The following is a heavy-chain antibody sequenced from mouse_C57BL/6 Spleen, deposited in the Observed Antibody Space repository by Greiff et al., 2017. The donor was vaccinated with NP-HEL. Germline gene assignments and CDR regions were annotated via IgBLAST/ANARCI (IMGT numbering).Heavy chain of an antibody. J-gene: IGHJ4*01. CDR3: AREGGQEDYYYAMDY. CDR1: GFTFSSYA. V-gene: IGHV5-4*01. D-gene: IGHD3-3*01. Sequence: EVQGVESGGGLVKPGGSLKLSCAASGFTFSSYAMSWVRQTPEKRLEWVATISDGGSYTYYPDNVKGRFTISRDNAKNNLYLQMSHLKSEDTAMYYCAREGGQEDYYYAMDYWGQGTSVTVSS. CDR2: ISDGGSYT.